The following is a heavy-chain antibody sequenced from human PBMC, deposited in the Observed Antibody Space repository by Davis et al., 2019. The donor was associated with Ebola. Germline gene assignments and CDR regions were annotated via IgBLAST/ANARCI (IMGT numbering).Heavy chain of an antibody. CDR2: ISGSGGST. Sequence: GESLKISCAASGFTFSSYRMNWVRQAPGKGLEWVSAISGSGGSTYSADSVKGRFTISRDNSKNTLYLQMNSLRAEDTAVYYCANDPYGSGNFDYWGQGTLVTVSS. D-gene: IGHD3-10*01. CDR1: GFTFSSYR. CDR3: ANDPYGSGNFDY. J-gene: IGHJ4*02. V-gene: IGHV3-23*01.